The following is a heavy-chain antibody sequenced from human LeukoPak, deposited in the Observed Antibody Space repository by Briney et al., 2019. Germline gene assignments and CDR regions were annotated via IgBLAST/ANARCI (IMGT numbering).Heavy chain of an antibody. CDR3: ASARAPLLLWFGELWSYGAFDI. CDR1: GGSISSYY. J-gene: IGHJ3*02. Sequence: PSETLSLTCTVSGGSISSYYWSWIRQPPGKGLEWIGYIYYSGSTNYNPSLKSRVTISVDTSKHQFSLKLSSVTAAGTAVYYCASARAPLLLWFGELWSYGAFDIWGQGTMVTVSS. CDR2: IYYSGST. D-gene: IGHD3-10*01. V-gene: IGHV4-59*08.